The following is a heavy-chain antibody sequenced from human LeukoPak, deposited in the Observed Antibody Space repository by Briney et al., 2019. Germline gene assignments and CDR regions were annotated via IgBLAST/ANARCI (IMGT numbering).Heavy chain of an antibody. CDR1: GFTFSDYY. Sequence: AGGSLRLSCAASGFTFSDYYMSWIRQAPGKGLEWISYISSSGGTIYYADSVKGRFTISRDNAKNSLYLQVNGLRAEDTAVYYCARDGKMVRLYHFDYWGQGTLVTVSS. V-gene: IGHV3-11*01. CDR3: ARDGKMVRLYHFDY. J-gene: IGHJ4*02. D-gene: IGHD3-10*01. CDR2: ISSSGGTI.